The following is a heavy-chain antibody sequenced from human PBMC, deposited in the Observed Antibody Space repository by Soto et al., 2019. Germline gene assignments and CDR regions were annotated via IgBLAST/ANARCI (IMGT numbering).Heavy chain of an antibody. Sequence: GGSLRLSCAAPWFTFSSYAMSWFRQAPGKVLEWVSAISINGQGIYYADSVRGRFTISRDNSRNTVFLHMDSLRAEDTAVYYCAKDRAYNRDYFQYWRQGTLVTVSS. CDR3: AKDRAYNRDYFQY. CDR1: WFTFSSYA. V-gene: IGHV3-23*01. J-gene: IGHJ4*02. CDR2: ISINGQGI. D-gene: IGHD1-20*01.